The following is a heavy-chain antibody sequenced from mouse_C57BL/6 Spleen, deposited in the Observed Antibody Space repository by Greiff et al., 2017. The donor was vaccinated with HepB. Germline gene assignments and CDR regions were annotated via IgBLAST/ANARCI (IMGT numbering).Heavy chain of an antibody. Sequence: QVQLQQPGAELVKPGASVKVSCKASGYTFTSYWMHWVKQRPGQGLEWIGRIHPSDSDTNYNQKFKGKATLTVDKSSSTAYMQLSSLTSEDSAVYYCAISKPHYYAMDYWGQGTSVTVSS. V-gene: IGHV1-74*01. D-gene: IGHD2-5*01. CDR3: AISKPHYYAMDY. CDR1: GYTFTSYW. J-gene: IGHJ4*01. CDR2: IHPSDSDT.